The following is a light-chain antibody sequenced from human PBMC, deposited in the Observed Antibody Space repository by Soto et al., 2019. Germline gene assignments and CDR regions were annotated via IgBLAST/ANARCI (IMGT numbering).Light chain of an antibody. CDR1: QSISTY. CDR2: AAS. J-gene: IGKJ1*01. Sequence: DIPMTQSPPSLSASVGDTITITCRASQSISTYLDWYQVTPGKAPKILIYAASILQDGVPSRFSGSGSGTYFTLTINSLQPEDSATYYCQQNYNLPPWTFGQGTKVEIK. V-gene: IGKV1-39*01. CDR3: QQNYNLPPWT.